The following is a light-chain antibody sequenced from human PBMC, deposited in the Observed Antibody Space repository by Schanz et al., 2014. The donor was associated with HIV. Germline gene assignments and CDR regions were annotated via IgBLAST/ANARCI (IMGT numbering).Light chain of an antibody. CDR2: AAS. CDR3: LQDYNYPRT. V-gene: IGKV1-17*03. CDR1: QGISNY. Sequence: DIQMTQSPSALSASVGDRVTITCRASQGISNYLAWFQQKPGKVPKRLMYAASSLQSGVPSRFSGNVSGTDFTLTVSCLQSDDFATYYCLQDYNYPRTFGQGTRLDIK. J-gene: IGKJ2*01.